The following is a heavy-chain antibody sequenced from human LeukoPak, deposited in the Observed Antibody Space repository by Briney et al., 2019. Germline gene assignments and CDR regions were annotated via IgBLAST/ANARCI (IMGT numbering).Heavy chain of an antibody. Sequence: PGGSLRLSCAASGFTFSSYVMSWVRQAPGKGLEWVAVISYDGSNKYYVDSVKGRFTISRDNSKNTLYLQMNSLRAEDTAVYYCWAGGYGMDVWGQGTTVTVSS. J-gene: IGHJ6*02. V-gene: IGHV3-30*03. CDR2: ISYDGSNK. CDR1: GFTFSSYV. D-gene: IGHD3-16*01. CDR3: WAGGYGMDV.